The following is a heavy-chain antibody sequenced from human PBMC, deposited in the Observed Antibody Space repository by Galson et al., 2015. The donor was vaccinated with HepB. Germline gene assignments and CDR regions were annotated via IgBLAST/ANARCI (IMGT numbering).Heavy chain of an antibody. CDR3: ARSVEGAFDS. Sequence: SLRLSCAASGFTFSTYSMNWVRQAPGRGLEWVSYMTSDMRTIKYADSVKGRFTISRDNVKNLVYLHMNSLGVEDTAHYFCARSVEGAFDSWGQGTLVIVSA. CDR1: GFTFSTYS. V-gene: IGHV3-48*04. J-gene: IGHJ4*02. D-gene: IGHD2-2*01. CDR2: MTSDMRTI.